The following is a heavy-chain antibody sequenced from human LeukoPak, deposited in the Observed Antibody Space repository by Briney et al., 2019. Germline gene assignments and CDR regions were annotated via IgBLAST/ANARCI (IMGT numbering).Heavy chain of an antibody. Sequence: PGGCLRLSCVASGFSVSIYGMHWVRQAPGEGLEWVTVISPDRSNKYYANSVNGRITISRDNSNNTLYLQVNSLRPENTAVYYCARDLPPSIWGQGTMVTVS. CDR2: ISPDRSNK. J-gene: IGHJ3*02. CDR3: ARDLPPSI. CDR1: GFSVSIYG. V-gene: IGHV3-30*03.